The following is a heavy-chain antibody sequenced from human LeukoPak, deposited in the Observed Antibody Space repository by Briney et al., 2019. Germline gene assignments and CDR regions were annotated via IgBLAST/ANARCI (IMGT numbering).Heavy chain of an antibody. Sequence: ASVRVSCKPAGYIFTSYYLHWVRQAPGQRLEWMGIITPSSGRTSYAQKSPGRVTMTRDTSTSTVYMELSSLRSEGTAVYYCAWTLTLPNSFDTWGQGTLVTVSS. CDR2: ITPSSGRT. CDR3: AWTLTLPNSFDT. D-gene: IGHD3/OR15-3a*01. V-gene: IGHV1-46*01. J-gene: IGHJ5*02. CDR1: GYIFTSYY.